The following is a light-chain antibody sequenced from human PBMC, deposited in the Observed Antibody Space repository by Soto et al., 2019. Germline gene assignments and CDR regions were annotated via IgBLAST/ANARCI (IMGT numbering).Light chain of an antibody. J-gene: IGKJ1*01. CDR2: AVS. CDR1: QGIRTA. CDR3: LQTKNYPWT. V-gene: IGKV1-6*02. Sequence: AIQMTQSPSSLSASVGDRVTVTCRASQGIRTALSWYQQKPGKAPKLLISAVSNLQSGVPSSFSGRGSGTDFTLTISGLQPEDFGTYFCLQTKNYPWTFGQGTKVDIK.